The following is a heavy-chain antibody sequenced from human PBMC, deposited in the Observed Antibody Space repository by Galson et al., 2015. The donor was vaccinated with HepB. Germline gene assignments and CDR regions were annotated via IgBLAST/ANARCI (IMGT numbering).Heavy chain of an antibody. CDR2: ISYDGSNK. J-gene: IGHJ3*02. V-gene: IGHV3-30*18. Sequence: SLRLSCAASGFTFSSYGMHWVRRAPGKGLEWVAVISYDGSNKYYADSVKGRFTISRDNSKNTLYLQMNSLRAEDTAVYYCANLIVVVTDDAFDIWGQGTMVTVSS. CDR3: ANLIVVVTDDAFDI. CDR1: GFTFSSYG. D-gene: IGHD3-22*01.